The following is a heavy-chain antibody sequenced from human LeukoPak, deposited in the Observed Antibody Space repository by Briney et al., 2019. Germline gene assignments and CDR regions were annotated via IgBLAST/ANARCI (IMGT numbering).Heavy chain of an antibody. CDR1: GGPISSGDYY. V-gene: IGHV4-30-4*01. D-gene: IGHD3-22*01. J-gene: IGHJ5*02. CDR3: ARSYYYDSRIDP. CDR2: MYYSGST. Sequence: SETLSLTCTVSGGPISSGDYYWSWIRQPPGKGLEWIAYMYYSGSTYYNPSLKSRVTMSADTSKNQLSLKLSSVTAADTAVYYCARSYYYDSRIDPWGQGILVTVSS.